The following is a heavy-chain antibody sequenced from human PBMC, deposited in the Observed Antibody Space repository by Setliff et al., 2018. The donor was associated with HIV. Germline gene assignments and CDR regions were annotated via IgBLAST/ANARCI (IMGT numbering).Heavy chain of an antibody. CDR1: DGSVSGYS. D-gene: IGHD4-17*01. V-gene: IGHV4-4*07. CDR3: ARVQMAYAAFDV. Sequence: SETLSLTCSVSDGSVSGYSWSWIRQPAGKGLEWIGRIYTSGTTNYNPSLKSRVTMSVDTSKNQFSLKLSSVTAADTAVYYCARVQMAYAAFDVWGQGTMVTVSS. J-gene: IGHJ3*01. CDR2: IYTSGTT.